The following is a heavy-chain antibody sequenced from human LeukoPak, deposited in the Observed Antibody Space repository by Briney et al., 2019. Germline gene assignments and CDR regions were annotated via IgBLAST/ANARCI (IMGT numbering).Heavy chain of an antibody. D-gene: IGHD1-26*01. CDR3: ARCGGYYPDYFDY. Sequence: GGSLRLSCAASGFTFSSYSMNWVRQAPGKGLEWVSSISSSSSYIYYADSVKGRFTISRDNAKNSLYLQMNSLRAEDTAVYYCARCGGYYPDYFDYWGQGTLVTVSS. J-gene: IGHJ4*02. V-gene: IGHV3-21*01. CDR2: ISSSSSYI. CDR1: GFTFSSYS.